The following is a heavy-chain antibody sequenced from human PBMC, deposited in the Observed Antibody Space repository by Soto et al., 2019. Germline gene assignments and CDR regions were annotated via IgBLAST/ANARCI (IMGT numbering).Heavy chain of an antibody. D-gene: IGHD1-26*01. J-gene: IGHJ4*02. CDR1: GGSISSYY. V-gene: IGHV4-59*01. Sequence: QVQLQESGPGLVKPSETLSLTCTVSGGSISSYYWSWIRQPPGKGLEWIGCIYYSGSTNYNPSLKSRVTISEDTFKNQFSLKLSSVTAADTAVYYCARRYGSCFDYWGQGTLVNVSS. CDR2: IYYSGST. CDR3: ARRYGSCFDY.